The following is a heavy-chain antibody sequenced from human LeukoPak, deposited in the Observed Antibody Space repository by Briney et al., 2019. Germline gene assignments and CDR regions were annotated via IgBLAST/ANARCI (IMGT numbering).Heavy chain of an antibody. J-gene: IGHJ3*02. CDR3: AKEGYADAFDI. V-gene: IGHV3-30*18. CDR1: GFTFSTYA. D-gene: IGHD1-1*01. CDR2: ISYDGSNK. Sequence: PGGSLRLSCAASGFTFSTYAMSWVRQAPGKGLEWVAVISYDGSNKYYADSVKGRFTISRDNSKNTLYLQMNSLRAEDTAVYYCAKEGYADAFDIWGQGTMVTVSS.